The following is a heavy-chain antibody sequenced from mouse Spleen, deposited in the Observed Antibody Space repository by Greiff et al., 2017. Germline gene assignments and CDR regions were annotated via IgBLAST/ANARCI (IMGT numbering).Heavy chain of an antibody. CDR1: GFNIKDTY. V-gene: IGHV14-3*02. Sequence: VQLQQSGAELVKPGASVKLSCTASGFNIKDTYMHWVKQRPEQGLEWIGRIDPANGNTKYDPKFQGKATITADTSSNTAYLQLSSLTSEDTAVYYCASPDYYGSSPWFAYWGQGTLVTVSA. CDR2: IDPANGNT. CDR3: ASPDYYGSSPWFAY. D-gene: IGHD1-1*01. J-gene: IGHJ3*01.